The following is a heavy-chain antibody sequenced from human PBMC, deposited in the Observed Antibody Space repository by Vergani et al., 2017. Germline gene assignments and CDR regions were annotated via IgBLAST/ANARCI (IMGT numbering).Heavy chain of an antibody. J-gene: IGHJ6*02. V-gene: IGHV3-9*01. Sequence: EVQLVESGGGLVQPGRSLRLSCAASGFTFDDYAMHWVRQAPGKGLEWVSGISWNSGSIGYADSVKGRFTISRDNSKNTLYLQMNSLRAEDTAVYYCAKDLSAGLYYYYGMDVWGQGTTVTVSS. D-gene: IGHD6-13*01. CDR3: AKDLSAGLYYYYGMDV. CDR2: ISWNSGSI. CDR1: GFTFDDYA.